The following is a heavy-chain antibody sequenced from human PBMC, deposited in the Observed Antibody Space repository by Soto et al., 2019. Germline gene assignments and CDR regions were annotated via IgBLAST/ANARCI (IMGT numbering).Heavy chain of an antibody. J-gene: IGHJ3*02. D-gene: IGHD3-22*01. CDR3: TSGSYDSSGPYAFDI. CDR1: GFTFRDYA. V-gene: IGHV3-49*04. Sequence: GGSLRLSCTASGFTFRDYAMSWVRQAPGKGLEWVGFIRSKAYGGTTEYAASVKGRFTISRDDSKSIAYLQMNSLKTEDTAVYYCTSGSYDSSGPYAFDIWGQGTMVTASS. CDR2: IRSKAYGGTT.